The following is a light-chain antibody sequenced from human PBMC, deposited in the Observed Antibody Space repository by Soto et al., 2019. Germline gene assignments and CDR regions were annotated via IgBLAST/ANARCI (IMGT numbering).Light chain of an antibody. Sequence: DIQMTQSPSSLSASVGDRVTITCQASQDISNYLNWYQQKPGKAPKLLIYDASNLETGVPSRFSGSGSGTDFTCSISSLQPEDIATYYCQQYDNLPATFGEGTKVEIK. J-gene: IGKJ4*01. CDR1: QDISNY. CDR2: DAS. V-gene: IGKV1-33*01. CDR3: QQYDNLPAT.